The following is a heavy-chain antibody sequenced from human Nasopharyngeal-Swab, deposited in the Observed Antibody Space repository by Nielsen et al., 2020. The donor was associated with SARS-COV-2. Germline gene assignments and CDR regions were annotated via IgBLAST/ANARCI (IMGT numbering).Heavy chain of an antibody. CDR3: ARGVKEYYYDSSGYYYFDY. CDR1: GFTFSSYE. V-gene: IGHV3-48*03. CDR2: ISSSGSTI. J-gene: IGHJ4*02. D-gene: IGHD3-22*01. Sequence: GESLKISCAASGFTFSSYEMNWVRQAPGKGPEWVSYISSSGSTIYYADSVKGRFTISRDNAKNSLYLQMNSLRAEDTAVYYCARGVKEYYYDSSGYYYFDYWGQGTLVTVSS.